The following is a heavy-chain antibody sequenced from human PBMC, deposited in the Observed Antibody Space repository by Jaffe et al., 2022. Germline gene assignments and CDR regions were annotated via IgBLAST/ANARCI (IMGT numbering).Heavy chain of an antibody. CDR1: GFSLSNARMG. CDR2: IFSNDEK. CDR3: ARIFDTVTTIWSVGAFDI. D-gene: IGHD4-17*01. V-gene: IGHV2-26*01. Sequence: QVTLKESGPVLVKPTETLTLTCTVSGFSLSNARMGVSWIRQPPGKALEWLAHIFSNDEKSYSTSLKSRLTISKDTSKSQVVLTMTNMDPVDTATYYCARIFDTVTTIWSVGAFDIWGQGTMVTVSS. J-gene: IGHJ3*02.